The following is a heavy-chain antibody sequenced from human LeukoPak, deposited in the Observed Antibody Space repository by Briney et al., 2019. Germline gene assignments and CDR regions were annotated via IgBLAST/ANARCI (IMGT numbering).Heavy chain of an antibody. CDR1: GFTFNNYC. V-gene: IGHV3-23*01. J-gene: IGHJ4*02. Sequence: GGSLRLSCAASGFTFNNYCVTWVRQAPGKALEWVSSISGSGDSTYYADSVKGRFTISRDNSKNTLYLQMNSLRVEDTAIYYCAKYGAPGWSGYLDYWGQGTLVTVSS. D-gene: IGHD4/OR15-4a*01. CDR2: ISGSGDST. CDR3: AKYGAPGWSGYLDY.